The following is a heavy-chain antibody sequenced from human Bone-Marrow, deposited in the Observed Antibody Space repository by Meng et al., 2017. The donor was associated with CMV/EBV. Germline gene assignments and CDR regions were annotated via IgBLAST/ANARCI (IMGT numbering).Heavy chain of an antibody. CDR2: INEDGSRT. CDR3: ARDWSGSDDY. CDR1: GFTFSSYW. Sequence: GESLKISCAASGFTFSSYWMHWVRQAPGKGLVWVSRINEDGSRTDYADSVKGRFTISRDNGENTLYLEMNSLRAEDTAVYYCARDWSGSDDYWGQGTLVTVSS. V-gene: IGHV3-74*01. J-gene: IGHJ4*02. D-gene: IGHD1-26*01.